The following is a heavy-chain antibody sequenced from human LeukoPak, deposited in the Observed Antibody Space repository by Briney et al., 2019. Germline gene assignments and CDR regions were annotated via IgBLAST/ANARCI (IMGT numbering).Heavy chain of an antibody. Sequence: ETLSLTCTVSGGSISSGDYYWGWIRQPPGKGLEWIGCIYYSGSTNYNPSLKSRVTISVNTSKNQFSLKLSSVTAADTAVYYCARSAAAGREGIDYWGQGTLVTVSS. CDR1: GGSISSGDYY. CDR2: IYYSGST. CDR3: ARSAAAGREGIDY. D-gene: IGHD6-13*01. V-gene: IGHV4-61*08. J-gene: IGHJ4*02.